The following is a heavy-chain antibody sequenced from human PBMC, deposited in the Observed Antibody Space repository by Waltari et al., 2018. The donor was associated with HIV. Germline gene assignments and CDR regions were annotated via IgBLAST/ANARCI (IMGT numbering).Heavy chain of an antibody. V-gene: IGHV4-34*01. J-gene: IGHJ6*02. CDR3: ARGQFTRTRYGSGYYYYGMDV. CDR1: GGSFSGYF. D-gene: IGHD3-10*01. CDR2: IIHSGST. Sequence: QVQLQQWGAGLLKPSETLSLTCAVYGGSFSGYFWTWIRQSPGKGLGWIGEIIHSGSTSNNPSLKSRVTISLDTSQNQFSLKLNSVTAADTAIYYCARGQFTRTRYGSGYYYYGMDVWGQGTTVTVSS.